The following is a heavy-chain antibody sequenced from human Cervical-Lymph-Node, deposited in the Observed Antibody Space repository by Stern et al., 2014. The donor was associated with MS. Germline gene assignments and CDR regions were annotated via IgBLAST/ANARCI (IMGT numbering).Heavy chain of an antibody. CDR2: IYHSGST. D-gene: IGHD2-2*01. CDR3: ATRHLYCSSTSCYPDY. J-gene: IGHJ4*02. Sequence: QVQLQDSGPGLVKPSGTLFLTCAVSGGSISSSNWWSWVRQSPGKGLEWIGEIYHSGSTNYTPSLKSRVTISVDKSKNQFSLKLSSVTAADTAVYYCATRHLYCSSTSCYPDYWGQGTLVTVSS. V-gene: IGHV4-4*02. CDR1: GGSISSSNW.